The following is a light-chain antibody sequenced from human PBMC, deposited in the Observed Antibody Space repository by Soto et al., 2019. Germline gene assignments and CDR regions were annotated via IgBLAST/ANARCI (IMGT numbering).Light chain of an antibody. J-gene: IGLJ2*01. Sequence: SYELTQPHSVSVAPGQTARITCGGNNIESKSVHWYQQRPGQAPVLVVHDDSDRPSGIPERISGSNSGNTATLTISRVEAGDEAEYYCQVWDGLSDHVIFGGGTKLTVL. V-gene: IGLV3-21*02. CDR2: DDS. CDR1: NIESKS. CDR3: QVWDGLSDHVI.